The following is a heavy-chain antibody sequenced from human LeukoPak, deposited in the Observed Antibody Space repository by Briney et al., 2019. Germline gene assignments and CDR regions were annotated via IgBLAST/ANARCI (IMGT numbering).Heavy chain of an antibody. CDR1: GFTFSSNW. V-gene: IGHV3-74*01. D-gene: IGHD1-26*01. J-gene: IGHJ4*02. CDR3: VRDLGGRSGH. Sequence: GGSLRLSCAASGFTFSSNWMHWVRQAPGKGQVWVSRINEDGSTTNYADSVKGRSTIFRDNAKNTLYLQMNSLRAEDTAVYYCVRDLGGRSGHWGQGTLVTVSS. CDR2: INEDGSTT.